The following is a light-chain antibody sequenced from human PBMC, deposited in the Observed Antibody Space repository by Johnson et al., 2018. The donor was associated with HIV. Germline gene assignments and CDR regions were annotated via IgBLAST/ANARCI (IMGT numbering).Light chain of an antibody. CDR3: GTWDNSLGFFYV. Sequence: QSLLTQPPSVSAAPGQKVTISCSGSSSNIGNNYVSWYQQFSGTAPKLLIYENNKRPSGIPDRFSGSKSGTSATLGITGLQTGDEADYYCGTWDNSLGFFYVFGSGPKVTVL. V-gene: IGLV1-51*02. CDR1: SSNIGNNY. CDR2: ENN. J-gene: IGLJ1*01.